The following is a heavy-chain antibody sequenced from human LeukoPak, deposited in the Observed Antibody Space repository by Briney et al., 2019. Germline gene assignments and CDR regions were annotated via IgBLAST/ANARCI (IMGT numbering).Heavy chain of an antibody. CDR2: ISYDGSNK. CDR3: ASSGWYDFDY. J-gene: IGHJ4*02. Sequence: GGSLRLSCAASGFTFSTHGMHWVRQAPGKGLEWVAVISYDGSNKYYADSVKGRFTISKDSSKNTLYLQMNSLRAEDTAMYYCASSGWYDFDYWGQGTLVTVSS. D-gene: IGHD6-19*01. CDR1: GFTFSTHG. V-gene: IGHV3-30*03.